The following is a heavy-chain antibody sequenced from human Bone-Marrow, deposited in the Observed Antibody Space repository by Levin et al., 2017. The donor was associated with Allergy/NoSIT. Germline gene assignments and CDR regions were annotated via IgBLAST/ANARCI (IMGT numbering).Heavy chain of an antibody. CDR1: GGPFSGFY. CDR3: TRDLTVNAAFDS. J-gene: IGHJ4*02. V-gene: IGHV4-34*01. CDR2: INQYGST. Sequence: KPSETLSLTCAVHGGPFSGFYWSWIRQPPGKGLEWIAEINQYGSTNYNPSLRSRVTISVDTSKIQFSLKLNSVTAADTAVYYCTRDLTVNAAFDSWGQGTLVTVSS. D-gene: IGHD4-11*01.